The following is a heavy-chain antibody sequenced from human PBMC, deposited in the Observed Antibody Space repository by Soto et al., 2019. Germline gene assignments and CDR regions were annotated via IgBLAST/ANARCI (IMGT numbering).Heavy chain of an antibody. Sequence: SETLSLTCTVSGGSISSGDYYWSWIRQPPGKGLEWIGYIYYSGSTYYNPSLKSRVTISVDTSKNQFSLKLSSVTAADTAVYYCARGIPGDSGGYYHSWGQGTLVTVSS. V-gene: IGHV4-30-4*01. CDR1: GGSISSGDYY. CDR2: IYYSGST. J-gene: IGHJ4*02. CDR3: ARGIPGDSGGYYHS. D-gene: IGHD3-22*01.